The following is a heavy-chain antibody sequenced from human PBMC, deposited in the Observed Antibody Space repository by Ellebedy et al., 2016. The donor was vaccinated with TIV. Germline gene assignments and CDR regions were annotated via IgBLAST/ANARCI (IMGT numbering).Heavy chain of an antibody. D-gene: IGHD1-26*01. J-gene: IGHJ4*02. CDR2: IIPIFGTA. CDR1: GGTFSSYA. Sequence: SVKVSXXASGGTFSSYAISWVRQAPGQGLEWMGGIIPIFGTANYAQKFQGRVTITADESTSTAYMELSSLRSEDTAVYYCARDKDDDNGGTTFDFWGQGTLVTVSS. CDR3: ARDKDDDNGGTTFDF. V-gene: IGHV1-69*13.